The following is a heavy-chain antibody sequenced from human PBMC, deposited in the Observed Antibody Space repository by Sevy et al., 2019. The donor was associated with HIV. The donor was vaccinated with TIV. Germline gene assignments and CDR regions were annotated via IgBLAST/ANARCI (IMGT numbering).Heavy chain of an antibody. Sequence: GGSLRLSCTASGFTFGDYAMSWFRQAPGKGLEWVGFIRSKAYGGTTEYAASVKGRFTISRDDSKSIAYLQMNSLKTEDTAVYYCTREYYSNYVVGGDYWGQGTLVTVSS. J-gene: IGHJ4*02. CDR3: TREYYSNYVVGGDY. D-gene: IGHD4-4*01. CDR1: GFTFGDYA. V-gene: IGHV3-49*03. CDR2: IRSKAYGGTT.